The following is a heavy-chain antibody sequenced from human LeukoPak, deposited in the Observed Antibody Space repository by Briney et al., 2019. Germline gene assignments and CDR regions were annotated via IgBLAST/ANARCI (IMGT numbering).Heavy chain of an antibody. Sequence: SVKVSCKASGGTFSSYAISWVRQAPGQGLEWMGGIIPIFGTANYAQKFQGRVTITADESTSTAYMELSSLRSEDTAVYYCARLNLGEQLVRYWFDPWGQGTLVTVSS. J-gene: IGHJ5*02. D-gene: IGHD6-13*01. CDR1: GGTFSSYA. CDR2: IIPIFGTA. CDR3: ARLNLGEQLVRYWFDP. V-gene: IGHV1-69*13.